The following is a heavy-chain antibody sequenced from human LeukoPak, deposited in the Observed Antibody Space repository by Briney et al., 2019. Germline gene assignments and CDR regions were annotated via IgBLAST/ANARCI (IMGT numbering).Heavy chain of an antibody. J-gene: IGHJ4*02. CDR2: IYSGGTT. Sequence: PGGSLRLSCAASGFSVSNTYMSWVRQAPGKGLEWVSVIYSGGTTYYTDSVKGRFAISRDNSKNTLYVQVNSLGTEDTAAYYCAKGSYYDSSGSFYFDYWGQGTLVTVSS. CDR3: AKGSYYDSSGSFYFDY. CDR1: GFSVSNTY. D-gene: IGHD3-22*01. V-gene: IGHV3-53*01.